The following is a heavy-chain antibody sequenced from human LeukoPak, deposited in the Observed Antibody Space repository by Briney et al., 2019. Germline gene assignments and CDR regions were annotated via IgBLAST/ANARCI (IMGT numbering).Heavy chain of an antibody. D-gene: IGHD3-16*01. CDR2: IGGSGDNT. V-gene: IGHV3-23*01. CDR1: GFTFRSYA. Sequence: GGSLRLSCAASGFTFRSYAMNWVRQAPGKGLEWVSAIGGSGDNTYYTDSVKGRFTISRDNSKNTLHLQMNSLRAADTAVYYCAKVTYDYVWGSYENWGQGSLVTVSS. CDR3: AKVTYDYVWGSYEN. J-gene: IGHJ4*02.